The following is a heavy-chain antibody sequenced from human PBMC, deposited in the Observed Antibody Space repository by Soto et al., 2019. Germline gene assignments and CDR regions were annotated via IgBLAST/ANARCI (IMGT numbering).Heavy chain of an antibody. Sequence: GGSLRLSYAVSGFYFTSFGIHWVRQAPGKGLEWVALISYDGRSKFYSDSVKGRFALSRDNSKKTVFLQMNSLRPDDTAVYYCAILPTVTTTSDYWGQGTLVTVSS. D-gene: IGHD4-17*01. CDR2: ISYDGRSK. CDR1: GFYFTSFG. CDR3: AILPTVTTTSDY. V-gene: IGHV3-30*03. J-gene: IGHJ4*02.